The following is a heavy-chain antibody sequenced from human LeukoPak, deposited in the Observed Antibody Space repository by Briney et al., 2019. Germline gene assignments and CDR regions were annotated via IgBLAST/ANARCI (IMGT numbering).Heavy chain of an antibody. CDR1: GYTFTSYD. CDR3: ARVFRGWYELDY. Sequence: ASVKVSCKASGYTFTSYDINRVRQATGQGLEWMGWMNPNSGNTGYAQKFQGRVTMTRNTSISTAYMELSSLRSEDTAVYYCARVFRGWYELDYWGQGTLVTVSP. D-gene: IGHD6-19*01. CDR2: MNPNSGNT. V-gene: IGHV1-8*01. J-gene: IGHJ4*02.